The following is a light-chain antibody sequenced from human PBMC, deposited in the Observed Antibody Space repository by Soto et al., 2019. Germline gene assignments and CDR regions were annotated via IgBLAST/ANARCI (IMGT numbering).Light chain of an antibody. CDR3: QQYNDWPPT. CDR2: RAS. Sequence: IAVTQYTGTMSLCPGERDTLSCRASQSVSSTYLAWYQQKPGQAPRLLISRASSRATGIPDRFSGSGSGTDFTLTISRLQPEDFAVYYCQQYNDWPPTFGQGTKVDIK. CDR1: QSVSSTY. V-gene: IGKV3D-20*02. J-gene: IGKJ1*01.